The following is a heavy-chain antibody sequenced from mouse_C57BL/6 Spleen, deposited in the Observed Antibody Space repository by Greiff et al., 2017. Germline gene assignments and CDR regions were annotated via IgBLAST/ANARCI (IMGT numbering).Heavy chain of an antibody. CDR2: IDPENGDT. CDR3: TTWITTVVGDY. CDR1: GFNIKDDY. Sequence: VQLQQSGAELVRPGASVKLCCTASGFNIKDDYMHWVKQRPEQGLEWIGWIDPENGDTEYASKFQGKATITADTSSNTAYLQLSSLTSEDTAVYYCTTWITTVVGDYWGQGTSVTVSS. J-gene: IGHJ4*01. D-gene: IGHD1-1*01. V-gene: IGHV14-4*01.